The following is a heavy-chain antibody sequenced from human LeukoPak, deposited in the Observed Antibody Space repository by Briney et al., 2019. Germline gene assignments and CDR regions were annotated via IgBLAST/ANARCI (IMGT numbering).Heavy chain of an antibody. CDR2: IYHSGIT. V-gene: IGHV4-38-2*02. D-gene: IGHD1-26*01. CDR3: ARDGPVSPVGREGDAFDI. CDR1: VYSINSGYY. J-gene: IGHJ3*02. Sequence: PSETLSLTCAVSVYSINSGYYWGWIRQPPGKGLEWIGSIYHSGITYYNPSLKSRVTISADTSKNQFSLKLSSVTAADTAVYYCARDGPVSPVGREGDAFDIWGQGTMVTVSS.